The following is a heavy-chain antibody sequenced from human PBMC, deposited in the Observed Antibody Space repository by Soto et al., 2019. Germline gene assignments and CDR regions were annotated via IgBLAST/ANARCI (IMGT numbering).Heavy chain of an antibody. J-gene: IGHJ6*02. CDR2: IYHSGST. V-gene: IGHV4-4*02. Sequence: PSETLSLTCAVSGGSISSSNWWSWVRQPPGKGLEWIGEIYHSGSTNYNPSLKSRVTISVDKSKNQFSLKLSSVTAADTAVYYCAREYYYGSGTQSERVDVWGQGTTVTVSS. CDR3: AREYYYGSGTQSERVDV. D-gene: IGHD3-10*01. CDR1: GGSISSSNW.